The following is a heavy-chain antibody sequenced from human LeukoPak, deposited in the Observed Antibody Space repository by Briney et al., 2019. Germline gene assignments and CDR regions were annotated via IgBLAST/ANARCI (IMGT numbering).Heavy chain of an antibody. CDR2: MNTNTGNP. CDR3: ARDRDIVVVPAGGAFDP. V-gene: IGHV7-4-1*02. Sequence: ASVKVSCKASGYTFTDYFMHWVRQAPGQGLEWMGWMNTNTGNPTYAQGFTGRFVFSLDTSVSTAYLQISSLKAEDTAVYYCARDRDIVVVPAGGAFDPWGQGTLVTVSS. D-gene: IGHD2-2*01. CDR1: GYTFTDYF. J-gene: IGHJ5*02.